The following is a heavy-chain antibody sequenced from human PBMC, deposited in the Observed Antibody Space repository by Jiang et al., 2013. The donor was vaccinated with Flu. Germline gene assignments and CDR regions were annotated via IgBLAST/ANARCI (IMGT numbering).Heavy chain of an antibody. Sequence: LLESGGRVVQPGRSLRLSCAASGFTFSSYGMHWVRQAPGKGLEWVAVIWYDGSSKYNEGSVKGRFTISRDNSKNTLYLQMNSLRVDDTAVYYCARMQPGRSDTSPFDYWGQGTLVTVSS. CDR2: IWYDGSSK. CDR1: GFTFSSYG. J-gene: IGHJ4*02. D-gene: IGHD2-2*01. V-gene: IGHV3-33*01. CDR3: ARMQPGRSDTSPFDY.